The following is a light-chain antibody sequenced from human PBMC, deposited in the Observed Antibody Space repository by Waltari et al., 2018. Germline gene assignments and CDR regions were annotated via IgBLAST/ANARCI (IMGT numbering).Light chain of an antibody. CDR1: QSISGY. J-gene: IGKJ3*01. CDR3: QQSYSTPFT. V-gene: IGKV1-39*01. CDR2: TAS. Sequence: DIQMTQTPSSLSASVGDRVTITCRASQSISGYLNWYQQKPGKAPKLLIYTASNLQSGVPSRFSGSGSGTDFTLTISSLQPEDFATYYCQQSYSTPFTFGPGTKVDI.